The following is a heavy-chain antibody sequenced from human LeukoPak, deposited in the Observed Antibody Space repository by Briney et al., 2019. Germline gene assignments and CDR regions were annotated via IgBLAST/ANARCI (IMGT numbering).Heavy chain of an antibody. CDR3: AKRSDYGGNWNYFDY. V-gene: IGHV3-23*01. D-gene: IGHD4-23*01. CDR1: GFTFSSSG. J-gene: IGHJ4*02. CDR2: ISPSGGST. Sequence: GGSLRLSCAASGFTFSSSGMSWVRQAPGKGLEWVSAISPSGGSTYYADSVKGRFTISRDNSKNTLYLQMNSLRAEDTAVYYCAKRSDYGGNWNYFDYWGQGTPVTVSS.